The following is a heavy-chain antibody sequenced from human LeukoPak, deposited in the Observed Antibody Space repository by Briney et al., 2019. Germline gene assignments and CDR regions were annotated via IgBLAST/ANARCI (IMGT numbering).Heavy chain of an antibody. J-gene: IGHJ4*02. CDR2: IYYSGST. CDR1: GGPISSYY. CDR3: ARYSYGSFDY. V-gene: IGHV4-59*01. D-gene: IGHD5-18*01. Sequence: SETLSLTCTVSGGPISSYYWSWIRQPPGKGLEWIGYIYYSGSTNYNPSLKSRVTISVDSSKNQFSLKLSSVTAADTAVYYCARYSYGSFDYWGQGTLVTVSS.